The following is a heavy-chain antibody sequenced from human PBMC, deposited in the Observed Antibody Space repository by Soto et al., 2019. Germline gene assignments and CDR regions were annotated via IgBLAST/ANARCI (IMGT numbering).Heavy chain of an antibody. D-gene: IGHD3-10*01. CDR1: GLTFSNYT. CDR3: AGRSGSSDY. J-gene: IGHJ4*02. Sequence: GGSLRLSFAPSGLTFSNYTLHWVRQAPGKGLEWVALISYDEIDKYFADAVKGRFTISRDNSKNTLYLQMDSLRAEDTAVYYCAGRSGSSDYWGRGTLVTVSS. V-gene: IGHV3-30*04. CDR2: ISYDEIDK.